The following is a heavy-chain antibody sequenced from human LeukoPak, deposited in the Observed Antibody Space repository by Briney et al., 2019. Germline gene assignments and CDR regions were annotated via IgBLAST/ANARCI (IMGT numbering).Heavy chain of an antibody. V-gene: IGHV4-39*01. CDR2: IYSSGST. Sequence: KPSETLSLTCTVSGDSISRGSYYWDWIRQPPGTGLDWIGSIYSSGSTYYSPSLKSRVTISVETSSNQFSLKLSSVTAADMAVYYCARRGLGATGSDYWGQGTLVTVSS. CDR1: GDSISRGSYY. D-gene: IGHD1-26*01. J-gene: IGHJ4*02. CDR3: ARRGLGATGSDY.